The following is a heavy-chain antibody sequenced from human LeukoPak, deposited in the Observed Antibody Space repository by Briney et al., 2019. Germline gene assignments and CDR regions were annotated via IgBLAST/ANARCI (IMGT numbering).Heavy chain of an antibody. CDR3: TVGANYYDRNTAYFIDY. CDR1: GASISSSSYY. Sequence: SETLSLTCTVSGASISSSSYYWAWIRQPPGKGLERIGSVHYSGSIYYNPSLKSRATLSVDTSKNEFSLRLTSVTAADTALYFCTVGANYYDRNTAYFIDYWGQGTLVTVSS. J-gene: IGHJ4*02. D-gene: IGHD3-22*01. CDR2: VHYSGSI. V-gene: IGHV4-39*07.